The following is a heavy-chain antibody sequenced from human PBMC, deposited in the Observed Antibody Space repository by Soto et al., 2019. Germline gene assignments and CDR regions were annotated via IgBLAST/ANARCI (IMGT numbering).Heavy chain of an antibody. CDR1: GGSISSYY. V-gene: IGHV4-59*01. CDR3: ARAVRDIVVVPVAIRGYNWFDP. Sequence: PSETLSLTCTVSGGSISSYYWSWIRQPPGKGLEWIGYIYYSGSTNYNPSLKSRVTISVDTSKNQFSLKLSSVTAADTAVYYCARAVRDIVVVPVAIRGYNWFDPWGQGTLVTVSS. J-gene: IGHJ5*02. D-gene: IGHD2-2*02. CDR2: IYYSGST.